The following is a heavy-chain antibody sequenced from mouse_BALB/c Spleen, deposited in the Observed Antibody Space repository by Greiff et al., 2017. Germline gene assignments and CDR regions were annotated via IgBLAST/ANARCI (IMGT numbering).Heavy chain of an antibody. CDR1: GYAFSSYW. D-gene: IGHD2-1*01. J-gene: IGHJ4*01. Sequence: QVQLKQSGAELVRPGSSVKISCKASGYAFSSYWMNWVKQRPGQGLEWIGQLYPGDGDTNYNGKFKGKATLTADKSSSTAYMQLSSLTSEDSAVYFCARWGIYYGNYDAMDYWGQGTSVTVSS. CDR2: LYPGDGDT. CDR3: ARWGIYYGNYDAMDY. V-gene: IGHV1-80*01.